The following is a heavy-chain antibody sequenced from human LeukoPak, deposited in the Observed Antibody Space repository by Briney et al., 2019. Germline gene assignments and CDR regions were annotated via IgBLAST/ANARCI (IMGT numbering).Heavy chain of an antibody. CDR3: ARNNYYDSSGSYAFDI. CDR2: INHSGST. CDR1: GGSFSGYY. D-gene: IGHD3-22*01. V-gene: IGHV4-34*01. Sequence: SETLSLTCAVYGGSFSGYYWSWIRQPPGKGLEWIGEINHSGSTNYNPSLKSRVTISVDTSKNRFSLKLSSVTAADTAVYYCARNNYYDSSGSYAFDIWGQGTMVTVSS. J-gene: IGHJ3*02.